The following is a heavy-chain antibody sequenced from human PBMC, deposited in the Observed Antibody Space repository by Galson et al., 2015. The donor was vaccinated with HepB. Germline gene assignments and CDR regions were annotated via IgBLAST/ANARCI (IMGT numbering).Heavy chain of an antibody. CDR3: ARDRTYCGSPSCSRMGPNY. Sequence: SLRLSCATSGFTFTNYGMHWVRQAPGKGLEWVALIWSDGSDKNYADSVKGRFTISRDNSKNTVPLQMDSLRAEDTAVYYCARDRTYCGSPSCSRMGPNYWGQGTLVTVSS. V-gene: IGHV3-33*01. J-gene: IGHJ4*02. CDR2: IWSDGSDK. D-gene: IGHD2-2*01. CDR1: GFTFTNYG.